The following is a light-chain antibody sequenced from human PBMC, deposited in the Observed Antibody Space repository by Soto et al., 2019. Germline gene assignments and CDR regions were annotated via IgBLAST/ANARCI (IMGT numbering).Light chain of an antibody. V-gene: IGKV3-20*01. CDR1: QSISSSY. CDR2: GVS. J-gene: IGKJ1*01. CDR3: QHYGYSLWT. Sequence: EIVLTQSPVTLSLSPGERATLSCRASQSISSSYLAWYQQKPGQAPRLLIYGVSSRATGIPDRFSGSGSGTDFTLTITRLEPEDFAVYYCQHYGYSLWTFGQGTKVDIK.